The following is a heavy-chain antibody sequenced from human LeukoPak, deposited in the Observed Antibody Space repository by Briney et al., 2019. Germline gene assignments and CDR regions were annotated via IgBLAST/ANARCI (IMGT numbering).Heavy chain of an antibody. CDR1: GYTFTSYG. CDR3: AREAGELRFLEWLLYYFDY. V-gene: IGHV1-18*01. Sequence: ASVKVPCKASGYTFTSYGISWVRQAPGQGLEWMGWISAYNGNTNYAQKLQGRVTMTTDTSTSTAYMELSSLRSEDAAVYYCAREAGELRFLEWLLYYFDYWGQGTLVTVSS. J-gene: IGHJ4*02. CDR2: ISAYNGNT. D-gene: IGHD3-3*01.